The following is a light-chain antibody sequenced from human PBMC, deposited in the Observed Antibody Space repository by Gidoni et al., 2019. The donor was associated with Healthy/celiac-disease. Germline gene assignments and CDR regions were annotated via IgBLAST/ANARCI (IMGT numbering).Light chain of an antibody. CDR2: GAS. Sequence: EIVMTQSPATLSVSPGERATLSCRASQSVSSNLAWYQQKPGQAPRLLIYGASTRATGIPARFSGSGSGTEFTLTISSLQSEDFAVYYCQQYNNWPLLTFGPGTKVEIK. CDR1: QSVSSN. V-gene: IGKV3-15*01. CDR3: QQYNNWPLLT. J-gene: IGKJ3*01.